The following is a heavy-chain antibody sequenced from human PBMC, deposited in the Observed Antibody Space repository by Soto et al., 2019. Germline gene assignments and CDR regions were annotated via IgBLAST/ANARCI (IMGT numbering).Heavy chain of an antibody. Sequence: LRLSCVDSEFTFSKYEMNWVRQAPGKGLEWVSYISYTGSTIYYADSVRGRFTISRDNSKNSLYLQMNSLRAEDTAVYYCARDLGTGIYYYYGMDVWGQGTTVTVSS. CDR1: EFTFSKYE. D-gene: IGHD7-27*01. CDR3: ARDLGTGIYYYYGMDV. J-gene: IGHJ6*02. CDR2: ISYTGSTI. V-gene: IGHV3-48*03.